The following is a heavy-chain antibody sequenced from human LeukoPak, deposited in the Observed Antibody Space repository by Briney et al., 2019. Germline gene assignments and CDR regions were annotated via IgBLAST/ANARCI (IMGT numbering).Heavy chain of an antibody. CDR1: GGTFSSYA. CDR2: IIPIFGIA. Sequence: ASVKVSCKASGGTFSSYAISWVRQAPGQGLEWMGRIIPIFGIANYAQKFQGRVTITADKSTSTAYMELSSLRSEDTAVYYCVVVAATGDASDIWGQGTMVTVSS. J-gene: IGHJ3*02. V-gene: IGHV1-69*04. D-gene: IGHD2-15*01. CDR3: VVVAATGDASDI.